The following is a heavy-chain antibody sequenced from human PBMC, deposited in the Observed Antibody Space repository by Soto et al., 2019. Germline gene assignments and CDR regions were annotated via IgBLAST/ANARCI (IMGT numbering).Heavy chain of an antibody. CDR2: IIPIFGTS. J-gene: IGHJ4*02. CDR3: ATSPITMIVLSYFDY. CDR1: GGTFSSYA. Sequence: ASLKVSCKASGGTFSSYAISWVRQAPGQGLEWMGGIIPIFGTSNYAQKFQSRVTITADKSTSTAYMELSSLRSEDTAVYYCATSPITMIVLSYFDYWGQGTLVTVSS. D-gene: IGHD3-22*01. V-gene: IGHV1-69*06.